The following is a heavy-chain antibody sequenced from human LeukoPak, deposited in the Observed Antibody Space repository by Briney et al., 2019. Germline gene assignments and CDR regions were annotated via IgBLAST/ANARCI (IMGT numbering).Heavy chain of an antibody. V-gene: IGHV1-46*01. CDR1: GYTFTSYY. Sequence: ASVKVSCKASGYTFTSYYMHWVRQAPGQGLEWMGIINPSGGSTSYAQKFQGRVTMTRDASTSTVYMELSSLRSEDTAVYYCARDRFGLKLWPEGWYFDLWGRRTLVTVSS. CDR2: INPSGGST. D-gene: IGHD3-10*01. CDR3: ARDRFGLKLWPEGWYFDL. J-gene: IGHJ2*01.